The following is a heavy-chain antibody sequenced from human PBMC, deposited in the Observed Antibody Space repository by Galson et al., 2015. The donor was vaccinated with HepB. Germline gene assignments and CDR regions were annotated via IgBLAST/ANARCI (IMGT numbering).Heavy chain of an antibody. CDR3: ARSYCGGDCYSHYYYGMDV. V-gene: IGHV4-59*01. CDR1: GGSISSYY. Sequence: ETLSLTCTVSGGSISSYYWSWIRQPPGKGLEWIGYIYYSGSTNYNPSLKSRVTISVDTSKNQFSLKLSSVTAADTAVYYCARSYCGGDCYSHYYYGMDVWGQGTTVTVSS. CDR2: IYYSGST. J-gene: IGHJ6*02. D-gene: IGHD2-21*02.